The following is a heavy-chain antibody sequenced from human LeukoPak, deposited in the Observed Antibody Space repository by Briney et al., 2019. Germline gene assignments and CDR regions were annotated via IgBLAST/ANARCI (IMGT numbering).Heavy chain of an antibody. CDR1: GYTFTGYY. V-gene: IGHV1-2*06. CDR3: AREGTHCSGGSCYSDDAFDI. D-gene: IGHD2-15*01. Sequence: ASVKVSCKASGYTFTGYYMHWVRRAPGEGIEWMGRINPNSGGTNYAQKFQGRVTMTRDTSISTAYMELSRLRSDDTAVYYCAREGTHCSGGSCYSDDAFDIWGQGTMVTVSS. J-gene: IGHJ3*02. CDR2: INPNSGGT.